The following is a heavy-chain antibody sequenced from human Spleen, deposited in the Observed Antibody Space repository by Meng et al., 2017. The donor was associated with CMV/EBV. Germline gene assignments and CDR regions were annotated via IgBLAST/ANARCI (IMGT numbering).Heavy chain of an antibody. V-gene: IGHV1-69*05. CDR2: IVPFFGTA. Sequence: SVKVSCKASGGTFSGYAISWVRQAPGQGLEWMGEIVPFFGTANYAQKFQGRVTITTDESTSTVYMELSRLRSEDTAVYYCARGIPGGRFDYWGQGTLVTVSS. D-gene: IGHD1-26*01. J-gene: IGHJ4*02. CDR3: ARGIPGGRFDY. CDR1: GGTFSGYA.